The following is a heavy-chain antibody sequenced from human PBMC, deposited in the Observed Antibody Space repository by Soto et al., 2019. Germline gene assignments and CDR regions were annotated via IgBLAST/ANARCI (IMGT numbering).Heavy chain of an antibody. D-gene: IGHD3-10*01. CDR1: GYPFTSYG. J-gene: IGHJ4*02. CDR3: ARNHDSGNYFYFDY. CDR2: INTYNGNT. Sequence: GASVKVSCKASGYPFTSYGISCVRQAPGQGLEWMGWINTYNGNTNYAQKLQGRVTMTTNTSTSTAYMELGSLRSDDTAVYYCARNHDSGNYFYFDYWGQGTLVTVSS. V-gene: IGHV1-18*01.